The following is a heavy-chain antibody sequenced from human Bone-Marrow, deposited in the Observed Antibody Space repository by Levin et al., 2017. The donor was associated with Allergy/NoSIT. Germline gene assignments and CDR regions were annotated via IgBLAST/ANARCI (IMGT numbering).Heavy chain of an antibody. Sequence: KPGGSLRLSCAASGFTFSDSSMSWIRQAPGKGLEWLSYISGSGRSIYYADSVKGRFTISRDNAKKSLYLQMNSLRVEDTAMYYCARETTVSGWPSGCWGQGTLVTVSS. J-gene: IGHJ4*02. CDR3: ARETTVSGWPSGC. V-gene: IGHV3-11*01. D-gene: IGHD6-19*01. CDR1: GFTFSDSS. CDR2: ISGSGRSI.